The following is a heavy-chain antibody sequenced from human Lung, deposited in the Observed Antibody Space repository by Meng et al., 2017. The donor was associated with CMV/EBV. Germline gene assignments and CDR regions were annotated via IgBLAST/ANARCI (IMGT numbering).Heavy chain of an antibody. CDR1: GFTFRRYD. J-gene: IGHJ3*02. V-gene: IGHV3-30*02. Sequence: GESPKISCAASGFTFRRYDMHWVRQAPGKGLGGVAFILYDGSIKYYADSVKGRFTISRDNSKNTVYLQMNSLRIEDTAMYYCAKILVGASPDDAFDIWGQGXMVTVSS. CDR3: AKILVGASPDDAFDI. D-gene: IGHD1-26*01. CDR2: ILYDGSIK.